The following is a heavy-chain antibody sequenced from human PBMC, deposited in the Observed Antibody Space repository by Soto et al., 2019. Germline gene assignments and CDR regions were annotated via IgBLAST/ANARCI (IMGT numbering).Heavy chain of an antibody. CDR3: ARHRCSGGSCYYDKYYYYMDV. D-gene: IGHD2-15*01. V-gene: IGHV4-39*01. CDR2: IYNSGST. Sequence: QLQLQESGPGLVKPSETLSLTCTVSGGSIRSSSYYWGWIRQPPGKGLEWIGSIYNSGSTSYNPSLRSRVTMSVDTSKNQFSVKLSSVTAADTAVYYCARHRCSGGSCYYDKYYYYMDVWGKGTTVTVSS. J-gene: IGHJ6*03. CDR1: GGSIRSSSYY.